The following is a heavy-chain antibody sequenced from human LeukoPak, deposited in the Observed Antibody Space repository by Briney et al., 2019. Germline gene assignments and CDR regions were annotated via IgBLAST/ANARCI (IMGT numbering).Heavy chain of an antibody. D-gene: IGHD6-19*01. CDR3: ARRGTSGWAYYSDF. V-gene: IGHV4-39*01. CDR2: VYRSGSS. Sequence: SETLSLTCTVSGDSITTSSNYWGWLRHLPGKGLEWIGSVYRSGSSYYNPSLKSRVTISVDTSKNQFTLNLTSVTAADTAVYHCARRGTSGWAYYSDFWGPGSRLTVSS. J-gene: IGHJ4*02. CDR1: GDSITTSSNY.